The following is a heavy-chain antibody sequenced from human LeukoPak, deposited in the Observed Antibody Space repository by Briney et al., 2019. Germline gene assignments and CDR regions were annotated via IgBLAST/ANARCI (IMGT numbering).Heavy chain of an antibody. CDR3: ARDSPVSLDV. CDR2: IDPNTGGT. Sequence: ASVKVSCKASEYTVTGYYMHWVRQAPGQGLEWMGRIDPNTGGTIYAQKFQGRVTMTRDTSVNTAYMDLSRLTSDDTAVYYCARDSPVSLDVWGKGTTVTVSS. CDR1: EYTVTGYY. D-gene: IGHD1-14*01. J-gene: IGHJ6*04. V-gene: IGHV1-2*06.